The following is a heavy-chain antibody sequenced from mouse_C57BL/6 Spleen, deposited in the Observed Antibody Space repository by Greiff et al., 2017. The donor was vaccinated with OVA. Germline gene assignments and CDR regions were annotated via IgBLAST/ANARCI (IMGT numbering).Heavy chain of an antibody. CDR1: GYTFTDYY. D-gene: IGHD1-1*01. CDR3: ARKGAPLRDYFDY. J-gene: IGHJ2*01. Sequence: VQLQQSGPELVKPGASVKISCKASGYTFTDYYMNWVKQSHGKSLEWIGDINPNNGGTSYNQKFKGKATLTVDKSSSTAYMELRSLTSEDSAVYYCARKGAPLRDYFDYWGQGTTLTVSS. V-gene: IGHV1-26*01. CDR2: INPNNGGT.